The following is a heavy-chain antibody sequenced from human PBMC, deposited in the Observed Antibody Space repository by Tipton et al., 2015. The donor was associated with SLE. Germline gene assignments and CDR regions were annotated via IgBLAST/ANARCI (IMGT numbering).Heavy chain of an antibody. CDR1: GFTFSSYG. Sequence: QLVQSGGGVVQPGRSLRLSCAASGFTFSSYGMHWVRQAPGKGLEWVAVISYDGSNKYYADSVKGRFTISRDNSKNTLYLQMNSLRAEDTAVYYCAGGGQWLVSEYFQHWGQGTLVTVSS. CDR3: AGGGQWLVSEYFQH. V-gene: IGHV3-30*03. D-gene: IGHD6-19*01. J-gene: IGHJ1*01. CDR2: ISYDGSNK.